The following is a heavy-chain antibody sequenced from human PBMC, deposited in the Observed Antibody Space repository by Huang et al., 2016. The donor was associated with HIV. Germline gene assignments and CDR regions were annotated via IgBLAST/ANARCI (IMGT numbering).Heavy chain of an antibody. CDR1: GGSFSGYY. J-gene: IGHJ6*03. CDR2: INHSEST. Sequence: QVQLQQWGAGLLRPSETLSLTCAVYGGSFSGYYGTWIRQPPGKGLEWIGEINHSESTNYNPSRKSRGTISVDTSRNQFSLTLTSVTAADTAVYYCARGQGGYYYYMDVWGKGTTVTVSS. V-gene: IGHV4-34*01. CDR3: ARGQGGYYYYMDV.